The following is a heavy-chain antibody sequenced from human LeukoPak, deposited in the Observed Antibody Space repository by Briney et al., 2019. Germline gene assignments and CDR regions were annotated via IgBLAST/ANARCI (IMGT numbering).Heavy chain of an antibody. Sequence: PSETLSLTCTVTGVSITSYYWSWIRQPPGKGLEWIGNMYYSGSTNYKPSLKNRVTISVDTSKSQFSLKLTSVTAADTAIYYCARVPLQYNTATHFDSWGQGTLDTVSS. CDR3: ARVPLQYNTATHFDS. V-gene: IGHV4-59*01. J-gene: IGHJ4*02. D-gene: IGHD1-14*01. CDR1: GVSITSYY. CDR2: MYYSGST.